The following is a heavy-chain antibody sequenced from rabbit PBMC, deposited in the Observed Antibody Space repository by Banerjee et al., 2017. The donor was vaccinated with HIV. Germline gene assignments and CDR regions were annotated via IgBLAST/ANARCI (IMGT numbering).Heavy chain of an antibody. CDR2: IGAGST. J-gene: IGHJ4*01. CDR1: GFSFSSNYW. CDR3: ARTGAGYGGGGYDL. V-gene: IGHV1S45*01. Sequence: QEQLEESGGDLVKPEGSLTLTCTASGFSFSSNYWLCWVRQAPGKGLEWIACIGAGSTYYATWAKGRFTISKTSSTTVTLQMTSLTAADTATYFCARTGAGYGGGGYDLWGPGTLVTVS. D-gene: IGHD8-1*01.